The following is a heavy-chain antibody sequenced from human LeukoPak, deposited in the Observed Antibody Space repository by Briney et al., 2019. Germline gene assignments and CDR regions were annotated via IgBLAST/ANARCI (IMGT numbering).Heavy chain of an antibody. D-gene: IGHD6-19*01. V-gene: IGHV4-34*01. CDR2: INHSGST. J-gene: IGHJ4*02. CDR1: GFTVSSNY. CDR3: ASNSIAVAGTSYFDY. Sequence: GSLRLSCAASGFTVSSNYMSWIRQPPGKGLEWIGEINHSGSTNYNPSLKSRVTISVDTSKNQFSLKLSSVTAADTAVYYCASNSIAVAGTSYFDYWGQGTLVTVSS.